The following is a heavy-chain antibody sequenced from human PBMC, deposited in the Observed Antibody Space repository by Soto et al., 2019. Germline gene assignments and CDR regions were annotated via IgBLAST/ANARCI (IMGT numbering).Heavy chain of an antibody. Sequence: QVQLQESGPGLVKPSQTLSLTCTLSGASITSSGYYWSWIRLRPGEGLEWIGYIYYRGTTYYNPSLKSPVTISTDTSKKEFSLTLTSVTAADTAVYYCARATESHYFDYWGRGILVTVTS. CDR1: GASITSSGYY. CDR2: IYYRGTT. V-gene: IGHV4-31*01. CDR3: ARATESHYFDY. J-gene: IGHJ4*02.